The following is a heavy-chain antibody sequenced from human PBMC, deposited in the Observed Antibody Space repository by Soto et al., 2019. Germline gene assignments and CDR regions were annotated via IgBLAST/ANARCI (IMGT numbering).Heavy chain of an antibody. D-gene: IGHD3-3*01. CDR1: GFTFSSYN. V-gene: IGHV3-48*02. CDR2: ISSSSSTI. Sequence: GGSLRLSCAASGFTFSSYNMNWVRQAPGKGLEWVSYISSSSSTIYYADSVKGRFTISRDNAKNSLYLQMNSLRDEDTAVYYCASVREWPRGPAYWGQGTLVTVSS. CDR3: ASVREWPRGPAY. J-gene: IGHJ4*02.